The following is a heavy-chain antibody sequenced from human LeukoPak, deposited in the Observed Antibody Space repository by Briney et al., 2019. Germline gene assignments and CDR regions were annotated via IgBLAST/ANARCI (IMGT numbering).Heavy chain of an antibody. V-gene: IGHV1-2*06. CDR1: GYTFTGYY. J-gene: IGHJ4*02. CDR2: INPNSGGT. Sequence: GASVKISCKASGYTFTGYYMHWVRQAPGQGLEWMGRINPNSGGTNYAQKFQGRVTMTRDTSISTAYMELSRLRSDDRAAYYCARESADYECDWGQGTLVTVSS. CDR3: ARESADYECD. D-gene: IGHD4-17*01.